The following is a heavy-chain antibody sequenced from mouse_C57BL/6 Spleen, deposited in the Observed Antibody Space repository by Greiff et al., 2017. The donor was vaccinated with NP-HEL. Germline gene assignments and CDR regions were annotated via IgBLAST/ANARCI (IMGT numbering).Heavy chain of an antibody. CDR1: GYSFTGYF. J-gene: IGHJ4*01. CDR2: INPYNGDT. CDR3: ARRGYAMDY. V-gene: IGHV1-20*01. Sequence: EVQLQQSGPELVKPGASVKISCKASGYSFTGYFMNWVMQSHGKSLEWIGRINPYNGDTFYNQKFKGKATLTVDKSSSTAYMELRSLTSEDSAVYYYARRGYAMDYWGQGTSVTVSS.